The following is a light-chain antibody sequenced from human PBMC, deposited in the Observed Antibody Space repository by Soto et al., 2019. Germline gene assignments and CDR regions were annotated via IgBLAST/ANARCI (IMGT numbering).Light chain of an antibody. CDR3: QQYYSAPNT. CDR2: WAS. V-gene: IGKV4-1*01. J-gene: IGKJ2*01. CDR1: QSVLYSSNNKNY. Sequence: DIVMTQSPDSLAVSLGERATINCKSSQSVLYSSNNKNYLAWYQLKPGQPPKLLVYWASTRESGVPDRFSGSGSGTDFTLTISSLQAEDVAVYYCQQYYSAPNTFGQGTKLEIK.